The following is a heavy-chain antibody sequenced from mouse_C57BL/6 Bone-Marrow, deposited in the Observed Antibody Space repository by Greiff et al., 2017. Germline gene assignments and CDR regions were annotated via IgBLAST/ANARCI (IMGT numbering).Heavy chain of an antibody. J-gene: IGHJ4*01. V-gene: IGHV1-69*01. CDR2: IDPSDSYT. Sequence: QVQLQQPGAELVMPGASVKLSCKASGYTFTSYWMHWVKPRPGQGLEWIGKIDPSDSYTNSNQKFKGKSTLTVDKSSRTAYMQFRSLTSEDSAVSYCARGERAYYSPYYAMDYWGQGTSVTVSS. CDR1: GYTFTSYW. D-gene: IGHD2-12*01. CDR3: ARGERAYYSPYYAMDY.